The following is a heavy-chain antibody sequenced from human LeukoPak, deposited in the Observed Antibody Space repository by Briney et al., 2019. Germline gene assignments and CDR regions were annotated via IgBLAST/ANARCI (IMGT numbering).Heavy chain of an antibody. CDR2: ISYDGSNK. J-gene: IGHJ4*02. CDR1: GFTFSSYA. V-gene: IGHV3-30-3*01. Sequence: PGGSLRLSCAASGFTFSSYAMHWVRQAPGKGLEWVAVISYDGSNKYYADSVKGRFTISRDNSKNTLYVQMNSLRAEDTAVYYCARVAGIYPYWGQGTLVTVSS. CDR3: ARVAGIYPY. D-gene: IGHD6-19*01.